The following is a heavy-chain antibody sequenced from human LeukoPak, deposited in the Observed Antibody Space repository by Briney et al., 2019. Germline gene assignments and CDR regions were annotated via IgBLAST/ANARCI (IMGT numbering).Heavy chain of an antibody. CDR2: ISSSSSYI. CDR1: GFTFSSYS. V-gene: IGHV3-21*01. CDR3: ARESIVVVPAAKYMDV. J-gene: IGHJ6*03. D-gene: IGHD2-2*01. Sequence: GGSLRLSCAASGFTFSSYSMNWVRQAPGKGLEWVSSISSSSSYIYYADSVKGRFTISRDNAKNSLYLQMNSLRAEDTAVYYCARESIVVVPAAKYMDVWGKGTTVTVSS.